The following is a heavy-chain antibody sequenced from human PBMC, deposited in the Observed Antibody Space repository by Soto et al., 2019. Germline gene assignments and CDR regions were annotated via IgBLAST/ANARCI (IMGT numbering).Heavy chain of an antibody. CDR2: ISDSGGST. CDR1: GFTFSNYA. V-gene: IGHV3-23*01. CDR3: AKDAYDYYYYYMDV. J-gene: IGHJ6*03. D-gene: IGHD4-17*01. Sequence: VQLLESGGDLVQPGGSLRLSCAASGFTFSNYAMSWVRQAPGKGLEWVSVISDSGGSTYYADSVKGRFTISRDNSKNTVYLQMNRLRTEDTAVYYCAKDAYDYYYYYMDVWGKGTTVTVSS.